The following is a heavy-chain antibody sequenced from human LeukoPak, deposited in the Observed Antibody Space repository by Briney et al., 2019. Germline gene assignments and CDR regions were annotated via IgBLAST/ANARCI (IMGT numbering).Heavy chain of an antibody. Sequence: PSQTLSLTCTVSGASVSSGRYYWNWIRQPPGKGLEWIGYIYYSGSTNYNPSLKSRVTISVHMSKNHFSLKLSSVTAADTAVYYCAREEGYYYGSGNYLYYFDYWGQGTLVTVSS. CDR2: IYYSGST. J-gene: IGHJ4*02. CDR1: GASVSSGRYY. CDR3: AREEGYYYGSGNYLYYFDY. D-gene: IGHD3-10*01. V-gene: IGHV4-61*03.